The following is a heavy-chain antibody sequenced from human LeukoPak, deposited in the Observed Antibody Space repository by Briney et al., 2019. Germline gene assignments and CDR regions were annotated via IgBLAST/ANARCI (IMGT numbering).Heavy chain of an antibody. D-gene: IGHD4-11*01. Sequence: GASVKVSCKASGYTFTSYAMNWVRQAPGQGLEWMGWINTNTGNPTYAQGLTGRFVFSLDTSVSTAYLQISSLKTEDTAVYYCARAGPMYSLTYSWFDPWGQGTLVTVSS. CDR2: INTNTGNP. V-gene: IGHV7-4-1*02. CDR1: GYTFTSYA. J-gene: IGHJ5*02. CDR3: ARAGPMYSLTYSWFDP.